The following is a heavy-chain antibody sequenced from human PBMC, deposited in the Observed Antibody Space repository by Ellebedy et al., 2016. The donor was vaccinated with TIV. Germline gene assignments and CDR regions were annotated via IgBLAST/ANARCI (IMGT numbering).Heavy chain of an antibody. CDR3: ARGSSTSWYGGAFDI. D-gene: IGHD6-13*01. Sequence: AASVKVSCKASGYTFTSYGISWVRQAPGQGLEWMGWISAYNGNTNYAQKVQGRLTLTTDTSTNTAYMELRSLRSDDTAVYYCARGSSTSWYGGAFDIWGQGTMVTVSS. CDR1: GYTFTSYG. CDR2: ISAYNGNT. J-gene: IGHJ3*02. V-gene: IGHV1-18*04.